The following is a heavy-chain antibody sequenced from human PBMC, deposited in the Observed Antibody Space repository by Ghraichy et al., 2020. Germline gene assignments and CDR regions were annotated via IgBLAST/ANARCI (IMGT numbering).Heavy chain of an antibody. D-gene: IGHD2-15*01. CDR1: GGSISSSSYY. J-gene: IGHJ4*02. CDR3: AQTGFALGIDY. Sequence: SETLSLTCTVSGGSISSSSYYWGWIRQPPGKGLEWIGSIYYSGSTYYNPSLKSRVTLSVDTSKNQFSLKLSSVTAADTAVYYCAQTGFALGIDYWGQGTLVTVSS. V-gene: IGHV4-39*01. CDR2: IYYSGST.